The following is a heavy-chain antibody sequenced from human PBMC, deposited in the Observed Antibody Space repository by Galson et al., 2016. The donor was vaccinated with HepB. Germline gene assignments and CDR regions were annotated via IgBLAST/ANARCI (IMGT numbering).Heavy chain of an antibody. CDR3: ARGGGKPGISYGLDV. J-gene: IGHJ6*02. CDR2: INSDGGSK. Sequence: SLRLSCAASGFTFSTYSLNWIRQAPGKGLVWVSRINSDGGSKDYADSVTGRFTISRDNAKNTLYLQMNSLRDEDTAVYFCARGGGKPGISYGLDVWGQGTTVTVSS. V-gene: IGHV3-74*01. D-gene: IGHD3-10*01. CDR1: GFTFSTYS.